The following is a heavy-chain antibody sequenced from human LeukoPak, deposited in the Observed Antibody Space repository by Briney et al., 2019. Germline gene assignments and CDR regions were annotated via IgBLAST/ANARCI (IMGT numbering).Heavy chain of an antibody. D-gene: IGHD3-22*01. CDR1: GYSISSGYY. CDR2: LCHGRST. V-gene: IGHV4-38-2*02. CDR3: AAGSSGYTDAFDI. J-gene: IGHJ3*02. Sequence: SETLSLTCTVSGYSISSGYYWGWIRQPPGRGLEWIGSLCHGRSTNYNPSLKSRVTISVDTSKNQFLLKLSSVTAADTAVYYCAAGSSGYTDAFDIWGQGTMVTVSS.